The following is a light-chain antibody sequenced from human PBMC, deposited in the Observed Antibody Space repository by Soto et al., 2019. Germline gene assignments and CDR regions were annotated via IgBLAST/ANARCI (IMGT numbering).Light chain of an antibody. CDR1: QGISSY. V-gene: IGKV1-9*01. CDR3: QQVNNYPLT. J-gene: IGKJ4*01. CDR2: AAS. Sequence: IQLTQSPSSLSASVGDRVTITCRASQGISSYLAWYQQTPGKAPNLLIYAASTLQSGVPSRFSGSGSGTDFTLTISSLQPEDFAAYYCQQVNNYPLTFGGGTKVEIK.